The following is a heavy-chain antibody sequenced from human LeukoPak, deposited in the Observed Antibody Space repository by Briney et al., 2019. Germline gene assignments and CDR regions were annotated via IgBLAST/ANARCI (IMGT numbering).Heavy chain of an antibody. D-gene: IGHD5-24*01. J-gene: IGHJ6*02. Sequence: SVKVSCKASGGTFSSYAISWVRQAPGQGLEWMGRIIPIRGIANYAQKFQGRVTITADKSTSTAYMELSSLRSEDTAVYYCARDRGDGYNDYYYYGMDVWGQGTTVTVSS. CDR3: ARDRGDGYNDYYYYGMDV. CDR2: IIPIRGIA. CDR1: GGTFSSYA. V-gene: IGHV1-69*04.